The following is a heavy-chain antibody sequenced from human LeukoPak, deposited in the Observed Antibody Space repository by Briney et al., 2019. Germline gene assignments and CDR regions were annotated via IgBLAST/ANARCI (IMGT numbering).Heavy chain of an antibody. CDR2: ISYDGSNK. J-gene: IGHJ5*02. CDR1: GFTFSNYG. Sequence: PGRSLRLSCAGSGFTFSNYGMHWVRQAPGKGLEWVALISYDGSNKYYADSVKGRFSISRDNSKNTVYLQMNGLRVEDTAVYYCARLVTGTTVINSGWFDPWGRGTLVTVSS. CDR3: ARLVTGTTVINSGWFDP. D-gene: IGHD4-23*01. V-gene: IGHV3-30*03.